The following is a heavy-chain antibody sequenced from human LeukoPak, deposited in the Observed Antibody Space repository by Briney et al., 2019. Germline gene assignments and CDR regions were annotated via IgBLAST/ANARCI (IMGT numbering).Heavy chain of an antibody. CDR1: GGSISSYY. CDR2: IYDSGST. Sequence: SETLSLTCTVTGGSISSYYWSWIRQPPGKGLEWIGYIYDSGSTNYNPSLKSRVTISVDTSKNQFSLKLSSVTAADTAVYYCARGGSGYDSFYYYGMDVWGQGTTVTVSS. V-gene: IGHV4-59*01. CDR3: ARGGSGYDSFYYYGMDV. J-gene: IGHJ6*02. D-gene: IGHD5-12*01.